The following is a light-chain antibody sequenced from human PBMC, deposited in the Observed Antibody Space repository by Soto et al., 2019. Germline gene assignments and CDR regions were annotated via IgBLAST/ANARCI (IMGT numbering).Light chain of an antibody. Sequence: DIQMTQSPSTLSASVGDTVTITCRASQSVSDSLAWYQVKPGEAPKLLIFDVSNLETGVPSRFSGSGSGTEFSLTIRGLQPDDFATYYCQQYDYYRPFGQGTKVDIX. CDR3: QQYDYYRP. J-gene: IGKJ1*01. V-gene: IGKV1-5*01. CDR1: QSVSDS. CDR2: DVS.